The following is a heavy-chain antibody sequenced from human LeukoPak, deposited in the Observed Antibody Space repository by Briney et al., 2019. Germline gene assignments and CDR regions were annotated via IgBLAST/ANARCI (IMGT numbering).Heavy chain of an antibody. CDR1: GFTFSNYA. CDR3: ARIRSGYYHDY. J-gene: IGHJ4*02. D-gene: IGHD3-3*01. CDR2: ISSSGGNT. V-gene: IGHV3-23*01. Sequence: GGSLRLPCAASGFTFSNYAMSWVRQAPGKGLEWVSTISSSGGNTYYADSVKGRFTISRDNSKNTLYLQMNSLRAEDTAVYYCARIRSGYYHDYWGQGTRVTVSS.